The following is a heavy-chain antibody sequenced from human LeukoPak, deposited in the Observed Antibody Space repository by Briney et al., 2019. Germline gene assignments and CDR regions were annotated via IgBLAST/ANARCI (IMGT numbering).Heavy chain of an antibody. D-gene: IGHD2-8*01. V-gene: IGHV3-74*01. CDR3: ARGLRYCIDGISQNWFDP. J-gene: IGHJ5*02. CDR2: INSDGSST. Sequence: GGSLRLSCAASGFTFSSYWMHWVRQAPGKGLVWVSRINSDGSSTSYADSVKGRFTISRDNAKNTLYLQMNSLRAEDTAVYYCARGLRYCIDGISQNWFDPWGQGTLVTVSS. CDR1: GFTFSSYW.